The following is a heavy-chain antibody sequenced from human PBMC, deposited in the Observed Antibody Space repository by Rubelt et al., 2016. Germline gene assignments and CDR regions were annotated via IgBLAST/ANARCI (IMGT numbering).Heavy chain of an antibody. CDR2: IYHSGST. D-gene: IGHD1-14*01. CDR1: GGSISSSNW. CDR3: ARDRGDRRYGMDV. J-gene: IGHJ6*02. Sequence: GPGLVKPSGTLSLTCAVSGGSISSSNWWSWVRQPPGKGLEWIGEIYHSGSTNYNPSLKSRVTISVDKSKNQLSLKLSSVTAADTAVYYCARDRGDRRYGMDVWGQGTTVTVSS. V-gene: IGHV4-4*02.